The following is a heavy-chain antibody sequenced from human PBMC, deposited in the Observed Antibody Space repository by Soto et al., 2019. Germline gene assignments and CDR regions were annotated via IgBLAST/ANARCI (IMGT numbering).Heavy chain of an antibody. CDR1: GYTFTSYA. J-gene: IGHJ1*01. Sequence: ASVKVSCKASGYTFTSYAMHWVRQAPGQRLEWMGWINAGNGNTKYSQKFQGRFTISRDNSKNTLYLQMNSLRAEDTAVYYCARVKTTKEQYFQHWGQGTLVTVSS. D-gene: IGHD4-4*01. V-gene: IGHV1-3*01. CDR2: INAGNGNT. CDR3: ARVKTTKEQYFQH.